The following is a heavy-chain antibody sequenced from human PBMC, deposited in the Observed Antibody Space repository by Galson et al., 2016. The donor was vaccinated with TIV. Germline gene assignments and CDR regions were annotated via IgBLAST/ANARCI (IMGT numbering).Heavy chain of an antibody. CDR2: SGSSIRYSSTI. CDR1: GFTLNTYS. CDR3: VRVILGRDYYMDV. Sequence: SLRLSCAGPGFTLNTYSVNWVRQAPGKGLEWVLYSGSSIRYSSTIYYSESVQGRFTASRDNAKDALYLQMNSLRVEDTAVYYCVRVILGRDYYMDVWGRGTTVIVSS. D-gene: IGHD3-16*01. V-gene: IGHV3-48*04. J-gene: IGHJ6*03.